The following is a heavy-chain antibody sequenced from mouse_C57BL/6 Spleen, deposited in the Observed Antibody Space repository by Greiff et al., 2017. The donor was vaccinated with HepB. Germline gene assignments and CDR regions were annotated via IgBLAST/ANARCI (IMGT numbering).Heavy chain of an antibody. CDR3: ARGGNGYFDY. V-gene: IGHV1-59*01. Sequence: VQLQQPGAELVRPGTSVKLSCKASGYTFTSYWMHWVKQRPGQGLEWIGVIDPSDSYTNYNQKFKGKATLTVDTSSSTAYMQLSSLTSEDSAVYYCARGGNGYFDYWGQGTTLTVSS. D-gene: IGHD2-1*01. CDR1: GYTFTSYW. J-gene: IGHJ2*01. CDR2: IDPSDSYT.